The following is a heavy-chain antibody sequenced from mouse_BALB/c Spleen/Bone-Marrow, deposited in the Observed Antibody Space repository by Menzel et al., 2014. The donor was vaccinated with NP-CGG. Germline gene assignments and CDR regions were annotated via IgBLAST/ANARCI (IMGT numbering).Heavy chain of an antibody. D-gene: IGHD1-1*01. V-gene: IGHV5-4*02. Sequence: EVQVVESGGGLVKPGGSLKLSCAASGFTFSDYYMYWVRQTPEKRLEWVATISDGGSYTYYPDSVKGRFTISRDNAKNNLYLQMTSLKSEDTATYYCARDSYYYGSSYWYFDVWGAGTTVTVSS. J-gene: IGHJ1*01. CDR3: ARDSYYYGSSYWYFDV. CDR1: GFTFSDYY. CDR2: ISDGGSYT.